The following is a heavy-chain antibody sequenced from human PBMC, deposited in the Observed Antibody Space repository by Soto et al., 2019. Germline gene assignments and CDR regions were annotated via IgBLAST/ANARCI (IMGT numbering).Heavy chain of an antibody. CDR1: GFTFSSYA. Sequence: SLRLSCAASGFTFSSYAMSWVRQAPGKGLEWVSAISGSGGSTYYADSVKGRFTISRDNSKNTLYLQMNSLRAEDTAVYYCAKGTDVLRYFDWLSEFDYWGQGTLVTVSS. J-gene: IGHJ4*02. CDR2: ISGSGGST. V-gene: IGHV3-23*01. CDR3: AKGTDVLRYFDWLSEFDY. D-gene: IGHD3-9*01.